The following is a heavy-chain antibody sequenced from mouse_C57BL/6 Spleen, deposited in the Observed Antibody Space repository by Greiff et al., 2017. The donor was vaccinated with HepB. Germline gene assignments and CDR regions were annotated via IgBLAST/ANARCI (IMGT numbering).Heavy chain of an antibody. D-gene: IGHD1-1*01. Sequence: QVQLQQPGAELVMPGASVKLSCKASGYSFTSYWMHWVKQRPGQGLEWIGEIDPSDGYTNYNQKFKGKSTLTVDKSSSTAYMQLSSLTSEDSAVYYCASSRYYGSSYFAYWGQGTLVTVSA. CDR1: GYSFTSYW. CDR3: ASSRYYGSSYFAY. J-gene: IGHJ3*01. CDR2: IDPSDGYT. V-gene: IGHV1-69*01.